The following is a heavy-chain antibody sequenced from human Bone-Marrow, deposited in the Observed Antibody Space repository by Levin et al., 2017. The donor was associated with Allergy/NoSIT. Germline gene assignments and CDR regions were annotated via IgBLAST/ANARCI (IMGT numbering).Heavy chain of an antibody. V-gene: IGHV3-23*01. CDR3: ATLRVGCSSTSCHAGYFQH. J-gene: IGHJ1*01. CDR2: ISGSGGST. Sequence: GESLKISCAASGFTFSSYAMSWVRQAPGKGLEWVSAISGSGGSTYYADSVKGRFTISRDNSKNTLYLQMNSLRAEDTAVYYCATLRVGCSSTSCHAGYFQHWGQGTLVTVSS. CDR1: GFTFSSYA. D-gene: IGHD2-2*01.